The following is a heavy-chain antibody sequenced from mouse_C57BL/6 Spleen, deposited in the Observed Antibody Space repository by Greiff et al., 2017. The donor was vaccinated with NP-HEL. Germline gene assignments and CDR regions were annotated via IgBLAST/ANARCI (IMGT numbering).Heavy chain of an antibody. J-gene: IGHJ2*01. V-gene: IGHV1-54*01. D-gene: IGHD6-1*01. CDR2: INPGSGGT. Sequence: QVQLKESGAELVRPGTSVKVSCKASGYAFTNYLIEWVKQRPGQGLEWIGVINPGSGGTNYNEKFKGKATLTADKSSSTAYMQLSSLTSEDSAVYCCARGAPGVACDYWGQGTTLTVSS. CDR1: GYAFTNYL. CDR3: ARGAPGVACDY.